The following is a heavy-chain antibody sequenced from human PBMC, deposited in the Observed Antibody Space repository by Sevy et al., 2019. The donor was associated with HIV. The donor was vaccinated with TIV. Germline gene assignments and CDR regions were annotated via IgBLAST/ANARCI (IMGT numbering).Heavy chain of an antibody. CDR2: IRSKAYGGTT. CDR3: TRPKRDYYDSSGYPYYFDY. CDR1: GFTFGDYA. J-gene: IGHJ4*02. Sequence: GGSLRLSCTASGFTFGDYAMCWFRQAPGKGLEWVGFIRSKAYGGTTEYAGSVKGRFTISRDDSKRIAYLQMNSLKTEDTAVYYCTRPKRDYYDSSGYPYYFDYWGQGTLVTVSS. D-gene: IGHD3-22*01. V-gene: IGHV3-49*03.